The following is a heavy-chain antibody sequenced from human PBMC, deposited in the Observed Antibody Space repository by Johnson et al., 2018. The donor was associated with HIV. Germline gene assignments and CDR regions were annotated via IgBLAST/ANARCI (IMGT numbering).Heavy chain of an antibody. Sequence: VQLVESGGVVVWPGGSLRLSCAASGFSVSNTYMNWVRQAPGKGLEWVSVIYSGGSTYYADSVKGRFTISRDNSKNTLYLQMNSLRADDTAVYYCAKDLRVFDWFNAYDAFDIWGQGTMVTVSS. CDR2: IYSGGST. CDR3: AKDLRVFDWFNAYDAFDI. J-gene: IGHJ3*02. D-gene: IGHD3-9*01. CDR1: GFSVSNTY. V-gene: IGHV3-66*01.